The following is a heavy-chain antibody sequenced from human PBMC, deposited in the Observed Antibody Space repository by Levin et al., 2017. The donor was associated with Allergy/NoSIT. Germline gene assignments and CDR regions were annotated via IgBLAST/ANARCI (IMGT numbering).Heavy chain of an antibody. D-gene: IGHD3-10*01. CDR2: ISAYNGNT. V-gene: IGHV1-18*01. J-gene: IGHJ6*02. CDR1: GYTFTSYG. CDR3: ARDFWGRRFGELLKTKYYYYGMDV. Sequence: PGESLMISCKASGYTFTSYGISWVRQAPGQGLEWMGWISAYNGNTNYAQKLQGRVTMTTDTSTSTAYMELRSLRSDDTAVYYCARDFWGRRFGELLKTKYYYYGMDVWGQGTTVTVSS.